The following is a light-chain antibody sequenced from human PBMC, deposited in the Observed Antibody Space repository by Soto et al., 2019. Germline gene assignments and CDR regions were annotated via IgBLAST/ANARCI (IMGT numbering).Light chain of an antibody. CDR1: QSVTSTY. J-gene: IGKJ3*01. Sequence: EVVLTQSPGTLSLSPGERATLSCRASQSVTSTYLAWYPQKPDQAPRLLIYGASTRATGIPDRFSASGSGTDFTLTISRLEPEDFAVYYCQQHGSSPFTFGPGTKVDIK. CDR2: GAS. V-gene: IGKV3-20*01. CDR3: QQHGSSPFT.